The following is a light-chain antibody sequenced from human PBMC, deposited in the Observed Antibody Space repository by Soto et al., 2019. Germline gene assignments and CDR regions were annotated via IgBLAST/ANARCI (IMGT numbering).Light chain of an antibody. J-gene: IGKJ1*01. CDR3: QQYTNWPRT. Sequence: EIVMTQSPATLSVSPGERATLSCRASQSLSSYLAWYQQNPGQAPRLLIYGASTRATGIPGRFSGSGSGTEFTLAISGLQSEDFAVSYCQQYTNWPRTFGQGTKVEIK. CDR2: GAS. V-gene: IGKV3-15*01. CDR1: QSLSSY.